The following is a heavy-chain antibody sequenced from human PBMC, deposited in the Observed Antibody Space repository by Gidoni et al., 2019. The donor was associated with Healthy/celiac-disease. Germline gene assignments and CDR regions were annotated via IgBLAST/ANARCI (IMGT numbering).Heavy chain of an antibody. Sequence: QVQLVESGGGVVQPGRSLRLSCAASGFTFSSYGMHWVRQAPGKGLEWVAVISYDGSNKYYADSVKGRFTISRDNSKNTLYLQMNSLRAEDTAVYYCAKDGIAVAVRPPYFDYWGQGTLVTVSS. V-gene: IGHV3-30*18. D-gene: IGHD6-19*01. CDR1: GFTFSSYG. CDR3: AKDGIAVAVRPPYFDY. J-gene: IGHJ4*02. CDR2: ISYDGSNK.